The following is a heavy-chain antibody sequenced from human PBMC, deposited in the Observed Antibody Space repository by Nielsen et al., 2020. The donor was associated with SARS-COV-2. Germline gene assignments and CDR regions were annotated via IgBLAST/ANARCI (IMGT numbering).Heavy chain of an antibody. V-gene: IGHV4-61*02. Sequence: SETLSLTCTVSGGSISSGGYYWTWIRQPAGKGLEWIGRVFATGNTYYNPSLKSRVTISVDTSKNQFSLKLSSVTAADTAVYYCASPIVVVPAASYWYFDLWGRGTLVTVSS. CDR1: GGSISSGGYY. CDR2: VFATGNT. CDR3: ASPIVVVPAASYWYFDL. J-gene: IGHJ2*01. D-gene: IGHD2-2*01.